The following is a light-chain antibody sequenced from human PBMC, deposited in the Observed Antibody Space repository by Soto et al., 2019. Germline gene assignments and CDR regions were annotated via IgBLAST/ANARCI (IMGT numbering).Light chain of an antibody. CDR3: QQSYSTPRT. Sequence: DIQMTQSPSSLSASVGDRVTITCRASHTIRSHLNWYQQKPGKAPKLLIYAASSLKSGVPSRFSGSGSGTDFTLTISSLQPEDFATYYCQQSYSTPRTFGQGTKVEIK. J-gene: IGKJ1*01. CDR1: HTIRSH. V-gene: IGKV1-39*01. CDR2: AAS.